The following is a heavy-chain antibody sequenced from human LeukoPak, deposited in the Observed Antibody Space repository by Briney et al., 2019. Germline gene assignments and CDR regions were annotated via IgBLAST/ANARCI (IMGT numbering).Heavy chain of an antibody. CDR1: GFTFSSYG. V-gene: IGHV3-64*01. D-gene: IGHD3-3*01. CDR2: INSNGGST. CDR3: ARGYDFDY. Sequence: GGSLRLSCAASGFTFSSYGMHWVRQAPGKGLEYVSAINSNGGSTYYANSVKGRFTISRDNSKNTLYLQMGSLRDEDTAVYYCARGYDFDYWGQGTLVTVSS. J-gene: IGHJ4*02.